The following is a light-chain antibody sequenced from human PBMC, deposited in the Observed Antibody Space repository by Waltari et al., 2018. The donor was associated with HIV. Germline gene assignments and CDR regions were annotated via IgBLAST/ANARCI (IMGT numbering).Light chain of an antibody. CDR1: QAVRYF. J-gene: IGKJ2*02. CDR2: DAF. CDR3: QHRSNWPPST. V-gene: IGKV3-11*01. Sequence: EILLTQSPATLSLSPGERATLSCRASQAVRYFLAWYQQKPGQAPRLLINDAFKRATDIPDRFSGSGSGADFTLTISSLEPEDFAVYYCQHRSNWPPSTFGQGTKLEIK.